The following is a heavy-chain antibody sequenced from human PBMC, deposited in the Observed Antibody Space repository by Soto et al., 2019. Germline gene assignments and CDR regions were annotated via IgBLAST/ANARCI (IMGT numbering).Heavy chain of an antibody. CDR1: GYSFTSYW. CDR3: ARPRYYDSSRYYFDY. V-gene: IGHV5-51*01. Sequence: GESLKISCKGSGYSFTSYWIGWVRQMPGKGLEWMGIIYPGDSDTRYSPSFQGQVTISADKSISTAYLQWSSLKASDTAMYYCARPRYYDSSRYYFDYWGQGTLVTVSS. D-gene: IGHD3-22*01. CDR2: IYPGDSDT. J-gene: IGHJ4*02.